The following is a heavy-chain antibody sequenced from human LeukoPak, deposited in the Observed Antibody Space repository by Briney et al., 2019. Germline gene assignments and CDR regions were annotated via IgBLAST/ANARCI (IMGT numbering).Heavy chain of an antibody. CDR1: GFTFSDYA. J-gene: IGHJ4*02. CDR3: AKGSPQFFDY. CDR2: ISGSGGRS. Sequence: PGGSLRLSCVVSGFTFSDYAMSWVRQAPGKGLEWVSTISGSGGRSYSEDPVKGRFTISRDNSRNTLYLQMNSLRVEDTAIYYCAKGSPQFFDYWGQGTLVTVSS. D-gene: IGHD3-10*01. V-gene: IGHV3-23*01.